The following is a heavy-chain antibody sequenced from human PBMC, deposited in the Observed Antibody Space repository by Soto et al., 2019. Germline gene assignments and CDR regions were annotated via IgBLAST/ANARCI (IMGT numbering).Heavy chain of an antibody. CDR2: IYYSGST. CDR3: ARGHGSSSLGDYVY. D-gene: IGHD6-6*01. V-gene: IGHV4-59*01. Sequence: RSLTCTVSGGSISSYYWSWIRQPPGKGLEWIGYIYYSGSTNYNPSLKSRVTISVDTSKNQFSLKLSSVTAADPAVYYCARGHGSSSLGDYVYWGQGTLVTVAS. J-gene: IGHJ4*02. CDR1: GGSISSYY.